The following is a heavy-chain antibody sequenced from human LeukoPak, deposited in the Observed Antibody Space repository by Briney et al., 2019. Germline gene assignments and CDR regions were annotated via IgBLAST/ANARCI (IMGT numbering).Heavy chain of an antibody. D-gene: IGHD3-3*01. V-gene: IGHV4-4*02. CDR1: GGSVTSTNW. CDR3: AREGGFYRPLDY. CDR2: VHLDGRT. J-gene: IGHJ4*02. Sequence: RTSETLSLTCAVSGGSVTSTNWWSWVRQPPGKGLEWIGEVHLDGRTNYNPSLKSRLIMSVDLPENHISLKLTSVTAPDTAVYYCAREGGFYRPLDYSGQGTLVTVSS.